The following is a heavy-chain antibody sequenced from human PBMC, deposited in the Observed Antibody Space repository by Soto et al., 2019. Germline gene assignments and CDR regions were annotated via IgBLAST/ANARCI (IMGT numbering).Heavy chain of an antibody. Sequence: GGSLRVSGGASGWACRTYRVDGVRQAPGKGLEWVSYISSSSSTIFYTDSVKGRFTVSRDNAKNSLYLQMNSLRAEDTAVYYCARRPSSSWYSYLDYRGQGALVTVSS. CDR1: GWACRTYR. D-gene: IGHD6-13*01. CDR2: ISSSSSTI. J-gene: IGHJ4*02. CDR3: ARRPSSSWYSYLDY. V-gene: IGHV3-48*01.